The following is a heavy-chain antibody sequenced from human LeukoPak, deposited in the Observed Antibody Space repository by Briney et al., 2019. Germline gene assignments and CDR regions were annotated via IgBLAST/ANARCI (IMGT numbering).Heavy chain of an antibody. V-gene: IGHV3-49*04. D-gene: IGHD6-13*01. CDR3: TRDNAAAGSYWYFDL. Sequence: GGSLRLSCTASGFTFGDFAMSWVRQAPGKGLEWVSFIRSKAYGGTTEYSASVKGRFTISRDDSKSIAYLQMNSLKTEDTAVYYCTRDNAAAGSYWYFDLWGRGTLVTVSS. CDR1: GFTFGDFA. CDR2: IRSKAYGGTT. J-gene: IGHJ2*01.